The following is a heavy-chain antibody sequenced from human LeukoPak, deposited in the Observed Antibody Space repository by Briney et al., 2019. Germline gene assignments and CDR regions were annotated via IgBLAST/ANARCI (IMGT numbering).Heavy chain of an antibody. CDR3: ARTRVVPAVFYWYFDL. D-gene: IGHD2-2*01. CDR1: GYTFTSYG. CDR2: INPSGGST. V-gene: IGHV1-46*01. J-gene: IGHJ2*01. Sequence: ASVKVSCKASGYTFTSYGISWVRQAPGQGLEWMGIINPSGGSTSYAQKFQGRVTMTRDMSTSTVYMELSSLKSEDTAVYYCARTRVVPAVFYWYFDLWGRGTLVTVSS.